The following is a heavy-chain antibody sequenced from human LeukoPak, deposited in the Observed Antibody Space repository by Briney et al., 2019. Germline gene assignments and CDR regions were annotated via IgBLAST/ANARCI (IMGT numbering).Heavy chain of an antibody. V-gene: IGHV3-23*01. CDR2: IRSNGVDT. Sequence: PGGSLRLSCTASGFTFNSYSMSWVRQAPGKGLEWVSNIRSNGVDTHYADSVKGRFTISRDNSKNTLYLEMNSLRAEDTAVYYCAKGGYTTWFDPWGQGTLVTVSS. D-gene: IGHD2-15*01. CDR1: GFTFNSYS. J-gene: IGHJ5*02. CDR3: AKGGYTTWFDP.